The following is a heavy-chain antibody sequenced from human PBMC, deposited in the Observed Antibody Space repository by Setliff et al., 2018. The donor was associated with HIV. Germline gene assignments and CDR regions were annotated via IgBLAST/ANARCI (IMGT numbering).Heavy chain of an antibody. CDR1: GYSINSSHF. Sequence: KASETLSLTCTVSGYSINSSHFWGWIRQPPGKGLEWVGSIYHSGNTHYNPSLKSRVTISVDTSKNQFSLKLSYVTAADTAVYYCARDKTYCNYSRCSRAGWYFDLWCRVTLVTVSS. V-gene: IGHV4-38-2*02. CDR3: ARDKTYCNYSRCSRAGWYFDL. D-gene: IGHD2-2*01. CDR2: IYHSGNT. J-gene: IGHJ2*01.